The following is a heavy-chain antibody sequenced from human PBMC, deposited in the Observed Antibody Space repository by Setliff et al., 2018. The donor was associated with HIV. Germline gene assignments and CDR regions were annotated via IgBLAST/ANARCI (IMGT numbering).Heavy chain of an antibody. D-gene: IGHD3-10*01. Sequence: PSETLSLTCAVSCVSDSNSGWWRWVRQPPGKGLEWIGEISHSGATDYNPSLKSRLTIPVDRSKNQLSLKLISVTAADAAMYYCARVRSYYGAGSPFDFWGQGALVTVSS. V-gene: IGHV4-4*02. CDR1: CVSDSNSGW. J-gene: IGHJ4*02. CDR2: ISHSGAT. CDR3: ARVRSYYGAGSPFDF.